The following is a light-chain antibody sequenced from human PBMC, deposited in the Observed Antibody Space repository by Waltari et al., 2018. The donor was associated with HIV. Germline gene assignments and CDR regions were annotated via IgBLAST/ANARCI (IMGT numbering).Light chain of an antibody. V-gene: IGKV3-20*01. CDR2: GAS. Sequence: EIVLTQSPGTLSLSPGERATLSCRASQSVSSSYLAWYQQKPGQAPRLLIYGASSRATGIPDRFRGSGSGTDFTLTISRLEPEDFAVHYCQQYGSSPWTFGPGTKVDIK. CDR1: QSVSSSY. J-gene: IGKJ3*01. CDR3: QQYGSSPWT.